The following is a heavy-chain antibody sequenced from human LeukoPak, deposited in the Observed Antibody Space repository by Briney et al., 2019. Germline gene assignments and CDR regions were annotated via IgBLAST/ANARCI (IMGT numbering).Heavy chain of an antibody. CDR3: ARTPRDCSGGSCYPSDAFDI. D-gene: IGHD2-15*01. CDR1: GYTFTSYH. CDR2: INPSGGST. Sequence: ASVKVSCKASGYTFTSYHMHWVRQAPGQGLEWMGIINPSGGSTSYAQKFQGRVTMTRDTSTSTVYMELSSLRSEDTAVYYCARTPRDCSGGSCYPSDAFDIWGQGTMVTVSS. V-gene: IGHV1-46*01. J-gene: IGHJ3*02.